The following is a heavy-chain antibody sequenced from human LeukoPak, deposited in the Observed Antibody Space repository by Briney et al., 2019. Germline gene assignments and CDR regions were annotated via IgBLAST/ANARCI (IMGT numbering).Heavy chain of an antibody. Sequence: HGESLKISCKGSGYNFATYWIVWVRQMSGKGLEWMGVIYPGDSDTRYSPSFQGQVTISADKSITTAYLQWSTLKATDTAMYYCAKLGGYDILTGDAFDIWGQGTMVTVSP. J-gene: IGHJ3*02. CDR1: GYNFATYW. CDR3: AKLGGYDILTGDAFDI. CDR2: IYPGDSDT. V-gene: IGHV5-51*01. D-gene: IGHD3-9*01.